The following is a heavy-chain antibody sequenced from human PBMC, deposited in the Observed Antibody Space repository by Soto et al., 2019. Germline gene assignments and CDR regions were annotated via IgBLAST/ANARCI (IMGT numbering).Heavy chain of an antibody. V-gene: IGHV4-59*01. Sequence: QVQLQESGPGLVKPSETLSLTCTVSGGSISSSYWSWIRQPPGKGLEWIGYVYNSGGTNYNPSLKSRVTISVDTSKNQFSLKLSSVTAADTARYFCAGASSSSGAEFDCWGQGTLVTVSS. J-gene: IGHJ4*02. CDR2: VYNSGGT. D-gene: IGHD6-13*01. CDR3: AGASSSSGAEFDC. CDR1: GGSISSSY.